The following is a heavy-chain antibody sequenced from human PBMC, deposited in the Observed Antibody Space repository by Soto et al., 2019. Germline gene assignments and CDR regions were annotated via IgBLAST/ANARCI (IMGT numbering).Heavy chain of an antibody. D-gene: IGHD3-10*02. J-gene: IGHJ2*01. Sequence: QVQLVQSGAEVKKPGSSVKVSCKASGGTFSSYAISWVRQAPGQGLEWMGGITPIFGTANFAQKFQGRVTITADESXXXXXXXXXXXXXXXXAXXXXXKAXSLYGAVYWYFDLWGRGTLVTVSS. V-gene: IGHV1-69*12. CDR3: XKAXSLYGAVYWYFDL. CDR2: ITPIFGTA. CDR1: GGTFSSYA.